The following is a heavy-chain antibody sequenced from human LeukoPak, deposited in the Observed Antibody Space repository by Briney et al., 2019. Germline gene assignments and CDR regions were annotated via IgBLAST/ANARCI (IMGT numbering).Heavy chain of an antibody. CDR3: ARCRTRSTSCYGDY. J-gene: IGHJ4*02. Sequence: GASVKVSCKASGGTFSSYAISWVRQAPGQGLEWMGGIIPIFGTANYAQKFQGRVTITADESTSTAYMELSSLRSEDTAVYYCARCRTRSTSCYGDYWGQGTLVTVSS. CDR1: GGTFSSYA. V-gene: IGHV1-69*13. CDR2: IIPIFGTA. D-gene: IGHD2-2*01.